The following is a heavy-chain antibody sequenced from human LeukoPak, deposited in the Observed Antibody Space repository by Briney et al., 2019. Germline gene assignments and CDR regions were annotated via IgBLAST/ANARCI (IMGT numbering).Heavy chain of an antibody. CDR1: GFTFSSYG. D-gene: IGHD5-24*01. V-gene: IGHV3-30*18. CDR3: AKFQGGYNVGDAFDM. CDR2: KSYDGSNK. Sequence: GGSLRLSCAASGFTFSSYGMHWVRQASGKGLECVAIKSYDGSNKFYADSVKGRFTISRDNSKNTLYLQMNSLTAEDTAVYYCAKFQGGYNVGDAFDMWGQGTMVTVSS. J-gene: IGHJ3*02.